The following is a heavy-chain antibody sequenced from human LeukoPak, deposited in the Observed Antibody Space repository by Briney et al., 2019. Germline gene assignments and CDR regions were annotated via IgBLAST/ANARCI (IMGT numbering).Heavy chain of an antibody. CDR3: ARHSKKHPSDY. Sequence: SETLSLTCTVSGGSISSSSYYWGWIRQPPGKGLEWIGSIYYSGSTYYNPSLKSRVTISVDTSKNQFSLKLSSVTAADTAVYYCARHSKKHPSDYWGQGTLVTVSS. J-gene: IGHJ4*02. CDR2: IYYSGST. V-gene: IGHV4-39*01. D-gene: IGHD2/OR15-2a*01. CDR1: GGSISSSSYY.